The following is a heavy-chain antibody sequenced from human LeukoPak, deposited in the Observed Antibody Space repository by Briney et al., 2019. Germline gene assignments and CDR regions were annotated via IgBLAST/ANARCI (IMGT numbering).Heavy chain of an antibody. D-gene: IGHD3-22*01. CDR3: ARERTYYYDSSGYYY. J-gene: IGHJ4*02. Sequence: GASVKVSCKASGYTFTGYYMHWVRQAPGQGLEWMGWINPNSGGTNYAQKFQGRVTMTRDTSISTAYMELSRLRSDDTAVYYCARERTYYYDSSGYYYWGQGTLVTVSS. CDR2: INPNSGGT. V-gene: IGHV1-2*02. CDR1: GYTFTGYY.